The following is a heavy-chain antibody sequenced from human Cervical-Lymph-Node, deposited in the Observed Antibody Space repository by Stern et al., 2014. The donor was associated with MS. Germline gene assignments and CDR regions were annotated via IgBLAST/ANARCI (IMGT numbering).Heavy chain of an antibody. CDR2: INTDTGNP. J-gene: IGHJ6*02. D-gene: IGHD3-10*01. Sequence: QVQLVQSGSELKKPGASVTVSCKASGYTLSSYPMTWVRQAPGKGLEWMGWINTDTGNPTFAQGFKGRFVFSLDTSVSTAYRQISSLQTEDTAVYYCARDKKDLVWFGETPLYYYYGMDVWGQGTTVTVSS. V-gene: IGHV7-4-1*02. CDR1: GYTLSSYP. CDR3: ARDKKDLVWFGETPLYYYYGMDV.